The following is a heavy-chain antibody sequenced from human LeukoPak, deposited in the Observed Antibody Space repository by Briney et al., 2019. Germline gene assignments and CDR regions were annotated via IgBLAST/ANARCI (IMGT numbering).Heavy chain of an antibody. Sequence: ASVTVSCKPSGYTFNDYYLHWVRQAPGQGLEWMGWINPNSGRTNYAPKFQGRVTLTTDTSISTAYIELSSLISGDTALYYCARDSSDILTGYYHFWGQGTLVTVSS. CDR2: INPNSGRT. V-gene: IGHV1-2*02. CDR3: ARDSSDILTGYYHF. CDR1: GYTFNDYY. D-gene: IGHD3-9*01. J-gene: IGHJ4*02.